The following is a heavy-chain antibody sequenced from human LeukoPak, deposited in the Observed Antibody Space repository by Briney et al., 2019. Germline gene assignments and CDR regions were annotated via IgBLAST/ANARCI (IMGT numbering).Heavy chain of an antibody. CDR2: IYYSGST. J-gene: IGHJ3*02. Sequence: SETLSLTCTVSGGSISSSSYYWGWIRQPPGKGLEWIGSIYYSGSTYYNLSLKSRVTISVDTSKNQFSLKLSSVTAADTAVYYCARDDIVVVPAAITVAAFDIWGQGTMVTVSS. CDR1: GGSISSSSYY. CDR3: ARDDIVVVPAAITVAAFDI. V-gene: IGHV4-39*07. D-gene: IGHD2-2*02.